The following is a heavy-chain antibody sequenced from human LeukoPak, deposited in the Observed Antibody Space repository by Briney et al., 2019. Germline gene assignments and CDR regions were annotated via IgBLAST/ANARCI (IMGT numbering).Heavy chain of an antibody. CDR3: ARGTGNFDY. J-gene: IGHJ4*02. Sequence: PPETLSLTCAVYGGSFSGYYWSWIRQPPGKGLEWIGEINHSGSTNYNPSLKSRVTISVDTSKNQFSLKLSSVTAADTAVYYCARGTGNFDYWGQGTLVTVSS. V-gene: IGHV4-34*01. D-gene: IGHD7-27*01. CDR2: INHSGST. CDR1: GGSFSGYY.